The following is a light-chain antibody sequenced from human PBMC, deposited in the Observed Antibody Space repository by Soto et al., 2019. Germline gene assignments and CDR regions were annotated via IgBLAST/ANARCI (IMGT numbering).Light chain of an antibody. V-gene: IGKV2-28*01. J-gene: IGKJ4*01. CDR2: LGS. CDR3: MQALQTPQLT. Sequence: DIVMTQSPLSLPVTPGEPASSSCRSSQSLLHSNGYNYLDWYLQKPGQSPQLLIYLGSNRASGVPDRFSGSGSGTDFTLKISRVEAEDVGVYYCMQALQTPQLTFGGGTKVDIK. CDR1: QSLLHSNGYNY.